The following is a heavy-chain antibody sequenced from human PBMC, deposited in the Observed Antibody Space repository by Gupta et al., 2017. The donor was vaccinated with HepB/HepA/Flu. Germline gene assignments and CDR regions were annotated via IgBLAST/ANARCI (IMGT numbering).Heavy chain of an antibody. V-gene: IGHV3-21*01. Sequence: EVQLVESGGGLVKPGGSLRLSCAASGFTFSSYSMNWVRQAPGKGLEWVSSISSSSSYIYYADSVKGRFTISRDNAKNSLYLQMNSLRAEDTAVYYCARDTAWGGWDVDYWGQGTLVTVSS. CDR2: ISSSSSYI. CDR1: GFTFSSYS. CDR3: ARDTAWGGWDVDY. J-gene: IGHJ4*02. D-gene: IGHD3-3*01.